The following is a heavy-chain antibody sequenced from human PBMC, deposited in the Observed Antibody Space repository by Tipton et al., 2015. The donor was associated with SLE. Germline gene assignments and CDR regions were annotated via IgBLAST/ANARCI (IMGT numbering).Heavy chain of an antibody. Sequence: GSLRLSCVASGFSFSNHWMTRVRQAPGKGLEWVSAISASGDITNYADSVKGRFTISRDNARDSLYLQMNRLRVEDTAVYYCVRSRGDFWSGFRAFDIWGQGTMVIVSS. CDR1: GFSFSNHW. V-gene: IGHV3-23*01. D-gene: IGHD3-3*01. J-gene: IGHJ3*02. CDR3: VRSRGDFWSGFRAFDI. CDR2: ISASGDIT.